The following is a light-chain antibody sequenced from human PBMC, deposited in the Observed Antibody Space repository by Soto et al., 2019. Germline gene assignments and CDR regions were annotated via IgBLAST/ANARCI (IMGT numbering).Light chain of an antibody. V-gene: IGKV3-11*01. CDR3: QQRSNLYT. CDR2: DTS. CDR1: QSVSSY. J-gene: IGKJ2*01. Sequence: EIVLTQSPATLSLSPGERATLSCRASQSVSSYLAWYQQKPGQAPRLLIYDTSNRATGIPARFSGSGSGTDFTLTISSLEPDDFAVYSCQQRSNLYTCGQGTKLEIK.